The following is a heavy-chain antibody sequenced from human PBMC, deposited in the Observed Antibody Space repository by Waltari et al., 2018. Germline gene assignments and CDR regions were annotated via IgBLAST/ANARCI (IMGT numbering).Heavy chain of an antibody. CDR3: AMGNGAVIKDSFDT. CDR2: MNPNSGST. D-gene: IGHD3-10*01. Sequence: QLQLVQSGAEVKKPGAAVQVYCKASGYTFPSYYMNWVRQATGQGLDWMGWMNPNSGSTGYAQKFQGRVTMTRDTSISTAYMELSSLTSEDTAVYYCAMGNGAVIKDSFDTWGQGTMVTVSS. V-gene: IGHV1-8*01. CDR1: GYTFPSYY. J-gene: IGHJ3*02.